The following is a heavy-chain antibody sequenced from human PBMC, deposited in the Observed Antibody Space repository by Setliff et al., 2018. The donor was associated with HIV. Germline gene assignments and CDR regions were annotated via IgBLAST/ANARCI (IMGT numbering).Heavy chain of an antibody. CDR3: ASPYENNSGPDY. CDR2: IVPLFDTT. Sequence: SVKVSCKASGGTFSSYGYSWVRQAPGQGLEWMGGIVPLFDTTNYAQRFQGRVAMTRDTSITTVYMVLNRLTPGDTAVYYCASPYENNSGPDYWGQGTPVTVS. CDR1: GGTFSSYG. V-gene: IGHV1-69*05. J-gene: IGHJ4*02. D-gene: IGHD7-27*01.